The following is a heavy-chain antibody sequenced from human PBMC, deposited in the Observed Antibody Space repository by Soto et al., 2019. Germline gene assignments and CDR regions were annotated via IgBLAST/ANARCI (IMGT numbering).Heavy chain of an antibody. D-gene: IGHD4-4*01. Sequence: QVQLVESGGGVVQPGRSLRLSCAASGFTFSSYAMHLVRQAPGKGLEWVAVISYDGSNKYYADSVKGRFTISRDNSKNTLYLQMNSLRLEATAVYYFTSPLCSDDYNWGYFALWGRGTLVTVSS. J-gene: IGHJ2*01. CDR1: GFTFSSYA. CDR2: ISYDGSNK. V-gene: IGHV3-30-3*01. CDR3: TSPLCSDDYNWGYFAL.